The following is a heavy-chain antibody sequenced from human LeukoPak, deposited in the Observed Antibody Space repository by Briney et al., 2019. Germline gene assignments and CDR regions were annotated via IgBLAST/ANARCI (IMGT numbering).Heavy chain of an antibody. CDR3: ARGEYQLPKYYYYGMDV. V-gene: IGHV1-69*01. CDR2: IIPIFGTA. J-gene: IGHJ6*04. Sequence: AASVKVSCKASGGTSSSYAISWVRQAPGQGLEWMGGIIPIFGTANYAQKFQGRVTITADESTSTAYMELSSLRSEDTAVYYCARGEYQLPKYYYYGMDVWGKGTTVTVSS. CDR1: GGTSSSYA. D-gene: IGHD2-2*01.